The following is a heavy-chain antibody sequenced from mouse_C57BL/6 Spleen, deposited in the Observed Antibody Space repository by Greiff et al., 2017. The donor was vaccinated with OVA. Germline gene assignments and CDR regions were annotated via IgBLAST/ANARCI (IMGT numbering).Heavy chain of an antibody. Sequence: QVQLQQPGAELVKPGASVKLSCKASGYTFTSYWMHWVKQRPGQGLEWIGEIDPSDSSTNYNQKFKGKATLTVDTSSSTAYMQLSSLTSEDSAVYYCARRVYGNYAMDYWGQGTSVTVSS. CDR2: IDPSDSST. CDR1: GYTFTSYW. CDR3: ARRVYGNYAMDY. D-gene: IGHD2-1*01. J-gene: IGHJ4*01. V-gene: IGHV1-50*01.